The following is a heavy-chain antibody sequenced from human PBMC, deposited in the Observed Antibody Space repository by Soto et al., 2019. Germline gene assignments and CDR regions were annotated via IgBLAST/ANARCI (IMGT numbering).Heavy chain of an antibody. D-gene: IGHD3-22*01. V-gene: IGHV1-18*01. J-gene: IGHJ1*01. Sequence: GASVKVSCKASGYTSTSYGISWVRQAPGQGLEWMGWISAYNGNTNYAQKLQGRVTMTTDTSTSTAYMELRSLRSDDTAVYYCARDYYYYDSSGNGDFQHWGQGTLVTVSS. CDR1: GYTSTSYG. CDR3: ARDYYYYDSSGNGDFQH. CDR2: ISAYNGNT.